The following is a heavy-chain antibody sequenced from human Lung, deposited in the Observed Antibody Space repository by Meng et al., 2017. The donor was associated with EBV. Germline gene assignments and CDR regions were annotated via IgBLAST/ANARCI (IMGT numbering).Heavy chain of an antibody. CDR2: IRSKANNYTT. V-gene: IGHV3-73*02. CDR3: TSRSF. Sequence: RVESGGGLGQPWGSLKLSSAASGFPFSGSAMHWVRRASGKGLEWVGRIRSKANNYTTSFGASVEGRFTISRDDSNNTAYLQMNSLKTEDTAIYYCTSRSFWGQGTLVTVSS. J-gene: IGHJ4*02. CDR1: GFPFSGSA.